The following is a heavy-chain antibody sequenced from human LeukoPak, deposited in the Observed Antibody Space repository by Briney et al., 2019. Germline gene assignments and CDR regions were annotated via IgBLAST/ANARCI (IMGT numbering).Heavy chain of an antibody. CDR3: SKGGQNCRFWRFGY. Sequence: SLRLSSAVWGHTLWSGHMRGPRQAPGQGLEWVASIRGNGGSTYFADSVKGRVTISRDNSKNTLYLQVNSRRAEDNAVVYCSKGGQNCRFWRFGYWGQGTLVTVSS. CDR2: IRGNGGST. D-gene: IGHD3-3*01. V-gene: IGHV3-23*01. J-gene: IGHJ4*02. CDR1: GHTLWSGH.